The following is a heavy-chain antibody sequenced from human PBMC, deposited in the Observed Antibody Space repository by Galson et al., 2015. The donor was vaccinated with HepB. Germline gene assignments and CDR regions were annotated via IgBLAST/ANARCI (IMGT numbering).Heavy chain of an antibody. Sequence: SLRLSCAASGFTFSSYRMHWVRQAPGKGLEWVSCISSTSSYMYYADSVKGRFTISRDNAKNSLYLQMNSLRAEDTAVYYCAREVYSTAEDGFDIWGQGTMLAVSS. CDR2: ISSTSSYM. CDR1: GFTFSSYR. CDR3: AREVYSTAEDGFDI. V-gene: IGHV3-21*01. J-gene: IGHJ3*02. D-gene: IGHD6-13*01.